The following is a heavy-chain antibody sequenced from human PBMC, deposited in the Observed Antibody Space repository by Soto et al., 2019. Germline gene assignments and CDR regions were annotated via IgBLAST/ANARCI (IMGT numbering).Heavy chain of an antibody. J-gene: IGHJ4*02. CDR3: AAEPTYYYDSSGYYPPGFDY. D-gene: IGHD3-22*01. CDR2: IVVGSGNT. V-gene: IGHV1-58*01. CDR1: GFTFTSSA. Sequence: SVKVSCKASGFTFTSSAVQWVRQARGQRLEWIGWIVVGSGNTNYAQKFQERVTITRDMSTSTAYMELSSLRSEDTAVYYCAAEPTYYYDSSGYYPPGFDYWGQGTLVTVSS.